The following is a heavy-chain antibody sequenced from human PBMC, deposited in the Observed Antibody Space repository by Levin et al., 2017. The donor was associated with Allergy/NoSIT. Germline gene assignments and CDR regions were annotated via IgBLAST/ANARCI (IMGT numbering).Heavy chain of an antibody. Sequence: SETLSLTCAVYGGSFSGYYWSWIRQPPGKGLEWIGEINHSGSTNYNPSLKSRVTISVDTSKNQFSLKLSSVTAADTAVYYCARGRGDYWGQGTLVTVSS. CDR3: ARGRGDY. V-gene: IGHV4-34*01. CDR1: GGSFSGYY. D-gene: IGHD3-10*01. CDR2: INHSGST. J-gene: IGHJ4*02.